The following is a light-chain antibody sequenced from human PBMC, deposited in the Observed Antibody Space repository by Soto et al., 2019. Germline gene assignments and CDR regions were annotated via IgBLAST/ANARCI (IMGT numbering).Light chain of an antibody. CDR3: SSYRTNTAVV. Sequence: QSVLTQPASVSGSPGQSITISCTGTSSDVGAYNYVSWYQQYPGEAPKLIIYEVSNRPSGVSNRFSGSKSGNTASLTISGLQAEDEADYYCSSYRTNTAVVFGGGIKLTVL. V-gene: IGLV2-14*01. J-gene: IGLJ2*01. CDR1: SSDVGAYNY. CDR2: EVS.